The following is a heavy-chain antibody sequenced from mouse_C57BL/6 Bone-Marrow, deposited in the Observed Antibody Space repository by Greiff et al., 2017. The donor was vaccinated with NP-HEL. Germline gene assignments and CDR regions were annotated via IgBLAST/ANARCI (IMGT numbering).Heavy chain of an antibody. CDR2: ITHSGET. CDR1: GYPITSGYY. V-gene: IGHV12-3*01. CDR3: AGAGGLGPYAMDY. D-gene: IGHD3-3*01. J-gene: IGHJ4*01. Sequence: VKLQESGPGLVKPSQSLFLTCSITGYPITSGYYWIWIRQSPGKPLEWMGYITHSGETFYNPSLQSPISITRETSKNQFFLQLNSVTTEDTAMYYCAGAGGLGPYAMDYWGKGTSVTVSS.